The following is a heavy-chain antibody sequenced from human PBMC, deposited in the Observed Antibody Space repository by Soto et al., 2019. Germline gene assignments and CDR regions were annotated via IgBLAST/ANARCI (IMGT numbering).Heavy chain of an antibody. D-gene: IGHD3-10*01. CDR1: GYTFTSYV. CDR2: ISPYNGRT. Sequence: EASVKVSCKASGYTFTSYVISWVLQAPGQGPEWMGWISPYNGRTNYAQNVKGRVVMTTDISTNTVYLELRSLTSDDTAVYYCTSLPRYYGSGSYAYYYYGMDVWGQGTTVTVSS. CDR3: TSLPRYYGSGSYAYYYYGMDV. J-gene: IGHJ6*02. V-gene: IGHV1-18*04.